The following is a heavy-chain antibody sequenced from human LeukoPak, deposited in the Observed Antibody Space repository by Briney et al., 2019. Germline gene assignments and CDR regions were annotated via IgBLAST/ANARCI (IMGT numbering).Heavy chain of an antibody. CDR2: IYYSGST. CDR1: GGSISSYY. Sequence: SETLSLTGTVSGGSISSYYWSWIRQPPGKGLEWIGSIYYSGSTNYNPSLKSRITISVDTSKNQFSLKLSSVTAADTAVYYCARTTDYYDSLRDYYYYYMDVWGKGTTVTISS. CDR3: ARTTDYYDSLRDYYYYYMDV. D-gene: IGHD3-22*01. V-gene: IGHV4-59*01. J-gene: IGHJ6*03.